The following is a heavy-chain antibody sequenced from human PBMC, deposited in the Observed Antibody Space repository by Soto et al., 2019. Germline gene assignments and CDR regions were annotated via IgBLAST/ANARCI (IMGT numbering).Heavy chain of an antibody. CDR1: GYTFTSYY. V-gene: IGHV1-46*01. J-gene: IGHJ4*02. CDR2: INPSDATT. Sequence: ASVKVSCKASGYTFTSYYMHWVRQAPGQGLEWMGIINPSDATTYYERSFQGRVTITRDTSTSTVYMEVNSLRSDDTAVYYCARFRAQSRYNWNYVFDYWGQGTLVTVSS. D-gene: IGHD1-7*01. CDR3: ARFRAQSRYNWNYVFDY.